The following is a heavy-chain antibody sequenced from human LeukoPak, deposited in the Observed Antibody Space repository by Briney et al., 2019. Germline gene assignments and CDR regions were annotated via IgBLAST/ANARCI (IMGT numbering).Heavy chain of an antibody. V-gene: IGHV3-30*18. CDR2: ISYDGSNK. CDR1: GFTFSDYA. CDR3: AKDHSYYYGSGSYLDFLDY. D-gene: IGHD3-10*01. J-gene: IGHJ4*02. Sequence: GGSLRLSCAASGFTFSDYALIWVRQAPGKGLEWVAVISYDGSNKYYADSVKGRFAISRDNSKNTLYLQMNSLRAEDTAVYYCAKDHSYYYGSGSYLDFLDYWGQGTLVTVSS.